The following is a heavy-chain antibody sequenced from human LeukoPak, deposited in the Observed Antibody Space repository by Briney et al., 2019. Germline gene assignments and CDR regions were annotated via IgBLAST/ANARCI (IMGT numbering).Heavy chain of an antibody. CDR3: ASHAGNYYDSSGYSPPLN. V-gene: IGHV4-39*01. Sequence: PSETLSLTCTVSGGSISSSSYYWGWIRQPPGKGLEWIGSICYSGSTYYNPSLKSRVTISVDTSKNQFSLKLSSVTAADTAVYYCASHAGNYYDSSGYSPPLNWGQGTLVTVSS. CDR2: ICYSGST. J-gene: IGHJ4*02. D-gene: IGHD3-22*01. CDR1: GGSISSSSYY.